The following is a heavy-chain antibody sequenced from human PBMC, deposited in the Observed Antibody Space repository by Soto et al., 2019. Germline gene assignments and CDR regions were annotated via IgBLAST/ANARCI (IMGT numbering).Heavy chain of an antibody. Sequence: QVQLQESGPGLVKPSQTLSLTCTVSGGSISSGGYYWSWIRQHPGKGPEGIGYIYYSGSTYYNPSLKSRVTISVDTSKNQFSLKLSSVTAADTAMYYCARQPPYSKYYFDYWGQGTLVTVSS. J-gene: IGHJ4*02. CDR1: GGSISSGGYY. CDR2: IYYSGST. D-gene: IGHD6-13*01. V-gene: IGHV4-31*03. CDR3: ARQPPYSKYYFDY.